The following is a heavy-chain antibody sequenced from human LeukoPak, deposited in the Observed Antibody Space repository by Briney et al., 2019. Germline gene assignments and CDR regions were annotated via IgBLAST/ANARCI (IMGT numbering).Heavy chain of an antibody. D-gene: IGHD1-26*01. Sequence: QSGRSRRLSCAASGFTFDDYAMHWVRQAPGKGLEWVSGIRWNSGSIGYADSVKGRFTISRGNAKNSLDLQMNSLRAEDTALYYCAKDPGYSGSYYFDYWGQGTLVTVSS. CDR3: AKDPGYSGSYYFDY. J-gene: IGHJ4*02. CDR1: GFTFDDYA. CDR2: IRWNSGSI. V-gene: IGHV3-9*01.